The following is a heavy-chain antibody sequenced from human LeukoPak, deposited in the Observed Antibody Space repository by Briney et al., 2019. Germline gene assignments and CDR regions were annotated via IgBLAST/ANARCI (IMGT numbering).Heavy chain of an antibody. D-gene: IGHD1-26*01. V-gene: IGHV3-74*01. CDR2: INGDGSST. J-gene: IGHJ4*02. Sequence: GGSLRLSCAASGFTFSGYWMHWVRHAPGKGLVWVSRINGDGSSTSYADSVKGRFTISRDNARNTLYLQMNSLRAEDTAVYYCAQGGSPGAFDYWGQGTLVTVSS. CDR1: GFTFSGYW. CDR3: AQGGSPGAFDY.